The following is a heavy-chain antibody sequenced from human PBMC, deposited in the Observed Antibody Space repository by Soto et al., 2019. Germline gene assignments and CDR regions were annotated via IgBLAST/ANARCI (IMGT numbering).Heavy chain of an antibody. CDR1: GDSVSSGNYY. D-gene: IGHD6-19*01. CDR3: ARGQGGGWYLWDY. J-gene: IGHJ4*02. V-gene: IGHV4-61*01. Sequence: SETLSLTCTVSGDSVSSGNYYWSWIRQPPGKGLEWIGYIYYNGSTNYNPSLKSRVTISVDTSKNQFSLKLSSVTAADTAVYYCARGQGGGWYLWDYWGQGTLVTVSS. CDR2: IYYNGST.